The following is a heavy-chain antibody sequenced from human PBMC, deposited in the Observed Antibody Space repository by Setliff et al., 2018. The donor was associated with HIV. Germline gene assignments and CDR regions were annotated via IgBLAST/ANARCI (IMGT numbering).Heavy chain of an antibody. CDR3: ARIFGGNSAPFDY. D-gene: IGHD2-21*02. CDR2: IYYNGIT. J-gene: IGHJ4*02. Sequence: PSETLSLTCTVSGASMTDFYWSWIRQTPGMGLEWIGQIYYNGITNYNPSLKSRVSMSMDTSKTQFSLRLSSVTAADTAVYYCARIFGGNSAPFDYWGQGILVTVS. CDR1: GASMTDFY. V-gene: IGHV4-59*01.